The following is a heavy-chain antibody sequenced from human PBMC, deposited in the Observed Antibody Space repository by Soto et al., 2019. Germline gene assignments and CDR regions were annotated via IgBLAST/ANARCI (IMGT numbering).Heavy chain of an antibody. V-gene: IGHV3-30*18. D-gene: IGHD3-22*01. CDR1: GFTFSSYG. CDR3: AKDTYYHDTSGYYVFDY. Sequence: LRLSCAASGFTFSSYGIHWVRQAPGKGLEWVAVISYDGSKKNYLDSVKGRFTISRDNSKNTMYLEMNSLRAEDTAIYYCAKDTYYHDTSGYYVFDYWGQGTLVTVSS. J-gene: IGHJ4*02. CDR2: ISYDGSKK.